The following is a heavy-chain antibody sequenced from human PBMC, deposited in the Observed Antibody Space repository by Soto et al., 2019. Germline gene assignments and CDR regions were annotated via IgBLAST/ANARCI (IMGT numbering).Heavy chain of an antibody. D-gene: IGHD4-17*01. CDR3: AHMTTVTTVEYDWGWFDP. Sequence: QITLKESGPTLVKPTQTLTLTCTFSGFSLSTSGVGVGWIRQPPGKALEWLALIYWDDDKRYSPSLKSRLTITKDTSKSQVVLTMTNMDPVDTATYYGAHMTTVTTVEYDWGWFDPWGQGTLVTVSS. CDR2: IYWDDDK. CDR1: GFSLSTSGVG. J-gene: IGHJ5*02. V-gene: IGHV2-5*02.